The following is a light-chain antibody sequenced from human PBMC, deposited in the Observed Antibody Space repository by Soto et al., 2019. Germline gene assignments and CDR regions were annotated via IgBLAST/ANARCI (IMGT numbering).Light chain of an antibody. V-gene: IGKV1-5*01. CDR2: GAS. CDR1: QSIRHY. CDR3: QHHNSYSQT. Sequence: DIQMTQSPPTLSASVGDRVTITCRASQSIRHYLAWYQQMPGKAPKPLIYGASTLQSGVPSRFSGSVFGTEFILSISSLQPDDFGTYFCQHHNSYSQTFGQGTKV. J-gene: IGKJ1*01.